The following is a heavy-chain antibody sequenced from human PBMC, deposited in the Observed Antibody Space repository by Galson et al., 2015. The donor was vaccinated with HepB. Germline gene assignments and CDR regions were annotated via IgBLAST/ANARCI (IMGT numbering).Heavy chain of an antibody. D-gene: IGHD3-16*02. Sequence: PVKVSCKASGYTFTSYYMHWVRQAPGQGLEWMGIINPSGGSTSYAQKFQGRVTMTRDTSTSTVYMELSSLRSEDTAVYYCARAQYDYVWGSYRHYYYYGMDVWGQGTTVTVSS. CDR1: GYTFTSYY. J-gene: IGHJ6*02. CDR3: ARAQYDYVWGSYRHYYYYGMDV. CDR2: INPSGGST. V-gene: IGHV1-46*01.